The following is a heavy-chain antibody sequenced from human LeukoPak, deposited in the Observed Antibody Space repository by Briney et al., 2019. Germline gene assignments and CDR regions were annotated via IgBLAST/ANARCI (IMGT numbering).Heavy chain of an antibody. J-gene: IGHJ3*02. V-gene: IGHV4-39*01. CDR2: IYYSGST. CDR1: GGSISSSSYY. CDR3: ASVEDIVVVPAAEGDAFDI. D-gene: IGHD2-2*01. Sequence: NPSETLSLTCTVSGGSISSSSYYWGWIRQPPGKGLEWIGSIYYSGSTYYNPSLKSRVTISVGTSKNQFSLKLSSVTAADTAVYYCASVEDIVVVPAAEGDAFDIWGQGTMVTVSS.